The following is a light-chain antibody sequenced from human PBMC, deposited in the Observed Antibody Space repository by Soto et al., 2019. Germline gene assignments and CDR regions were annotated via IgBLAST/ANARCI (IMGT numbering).Light chain of an antibody. CDR3: CSYTASSTLL. J-gene: IGLJ1*01. CDR2: DVT. V-gene: IGLV2-11*01. CDR1: SSDVGAYNY. Sequence: QSVLTQPRSVSGSPGQSVTISCTGTSSDVGAYNYVSWYQQHPGKAPKLMIYDVTKRPSGVPDRFSGSKSGNTASLTISGLQAEDEADYYCCSYTASSTLLFGTGTKVTVL.